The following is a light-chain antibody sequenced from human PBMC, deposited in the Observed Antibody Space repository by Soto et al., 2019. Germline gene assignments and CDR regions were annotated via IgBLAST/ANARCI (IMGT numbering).Light chain of an antibody. V-gene: IGLV3-21*02. Sequence: SYELTQPPSVSVAPGQTARITCGGDNIGRKSVHWYQQKPGRAPMLIVYDDTARPSGIPERFSGSNSGNTATLTVSRVEAGDEADYYCQVWGTSTDLVFGGGTKVTVL. J-gene: IGLJ3*02. CDR2: DDT. CDR1: NIGRKS. CDR3: QVWGTSTDLV.